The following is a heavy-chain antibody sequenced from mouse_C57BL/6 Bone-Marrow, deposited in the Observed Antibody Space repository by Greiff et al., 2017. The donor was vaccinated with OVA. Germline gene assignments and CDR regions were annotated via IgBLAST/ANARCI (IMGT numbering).Heavy chain of an antibody. J-gene: IGHJ1*03. D-gene: IGHD1-2*01. CDR2: INPYNGGT. CDR1: GYTFTDYY. Sequence: EVQLQQSGPVLVKPGASVKMSCKASGYTFTDYYMNWVKQRHGKRLEWIGVINPYNGGTSYNQKFKGKATLTVDKSSSTAYMELNSLTSEDAAVYYCAAKNWYFDVWGTGTTVTVSS. V-gene: IGHV1-19*01. CDR3: AAKNWYFDV.